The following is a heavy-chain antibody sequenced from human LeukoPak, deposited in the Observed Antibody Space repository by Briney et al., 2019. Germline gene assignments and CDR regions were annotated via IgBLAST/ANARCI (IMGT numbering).Heavy chain of an antibody. J-gene: IGHJ4*02. D-gene: IGHD5-18*01. CDR2: ISISSTTI. CDR3: RGYSYGLLDY. V-gene: IGHV3-48*04. Sequence: GGSLRLSCAASGFTFSGYSMNWVRQAPGKGLEWVSYISISSTTIYYADSVKGRFTISRDNAKNSLYLQMNSLRAEDTAVYYCRGYSYGLLDYWGQGTLVTVSS. CDR1: GFTFSGYS.